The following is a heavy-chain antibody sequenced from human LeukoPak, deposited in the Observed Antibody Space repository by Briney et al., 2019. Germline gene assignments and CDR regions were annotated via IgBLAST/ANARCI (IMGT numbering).Heavy chain of an antibody. J-gene: IGHJ4*02. CDR1: GGSISSSSYY. V-gene: IGHV4-39*01. Sequence: SETLSLTCTVSGGSISSSSYYWGWIRQPPGKGLEWIGSIYYSGSTYYNPSLKSRVTISVDTSKNQFSLKLSSVTAADTAVYYCARQSHTVTRRLDYWGQGTLVTVSS. CDR2: IYYSGST. CDR3: ARQSHTVTRRLDY. D-gene: IGHD4-11*01.